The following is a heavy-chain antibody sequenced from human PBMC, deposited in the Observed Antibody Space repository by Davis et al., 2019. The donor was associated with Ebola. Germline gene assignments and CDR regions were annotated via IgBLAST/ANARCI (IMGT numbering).Heavy chain of an antibody. CDR1: GVSISSPY. V-gene: IGHV4-59*05. CDR3: ARIPSYYYGSGSYYKTLYFDY. J-gene: IGHJ4*02. Sequence: GSLRLSCTVSGVSISSPYWSWIRQPPGKGLEWIGSIYYSGSTYYNPFLKSRVTISVDTSKTQFSLKLSSVTAADTAVYYCARIPSYYYGSGSYYKTLYFDYWGQGTLVTVSS. CDR2: IYYSGST. D-gene: IGHD3-10*01.